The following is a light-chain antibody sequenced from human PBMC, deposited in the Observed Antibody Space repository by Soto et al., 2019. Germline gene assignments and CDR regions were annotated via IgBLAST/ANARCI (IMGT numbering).Light chain of an antibody. CDR1: QSFSSY. CDR2: DAS. J-gene: IGKJ5*01. V-gene: IGKV3-11*01. CDR3: QQDSKSDPFIT. Sequence: EIVLTQSPATLSLSPGERATLSCRASQSFSSYLAWYQQKPGQAPRLLIHDASKRATGIPARFSGRWSGTDLTPAFRSLEPEDLAVYYCQQDSKSDPFITFGQGARLEIK.